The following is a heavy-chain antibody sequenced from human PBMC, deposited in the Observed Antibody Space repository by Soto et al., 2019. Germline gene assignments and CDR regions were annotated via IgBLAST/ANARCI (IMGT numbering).Heavy chain of an antibody. CDR3: ARGIGITIFGVVTPPAYMDV. Sequence: VASVKVSCKASGGTFSSYAISWVRQAPGQGLEWMGGIIPIFGTANYAQKFQGRVTITADESTSTAYMELSSLRSEDTAVYYCARGIGITIFGVVTPPAYMDVWGQGTTVTVSS. V-gene: IGHV1-69*13. CDR1: GGTFSSYA. D-gene: IGHD3-3*01. CDR2: IIPIFGTA. J-gene: IGHJ6*02.